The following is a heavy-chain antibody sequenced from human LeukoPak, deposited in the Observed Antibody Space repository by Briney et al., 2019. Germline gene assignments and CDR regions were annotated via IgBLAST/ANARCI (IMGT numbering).Heavy chain of an antibody. CDR1: GGSISSYY. J-gene: IGHJ3*02. CDR2: IYTSGST. V-gene: IGHV4-4*07. CDR3: ASVLLWFGEPAFDI. Sequence: PSETLSLTCSVSGGSISSYYWSWIRPPAGKGLEWIGRIYTSGSTNYNPSLRSRVTMSVDTSKNQFSLKLSSVTAADTAVYYCASVLLWFGEPAFDIWGQGTMVTVSS. D-gene: IGHD3-10*01.